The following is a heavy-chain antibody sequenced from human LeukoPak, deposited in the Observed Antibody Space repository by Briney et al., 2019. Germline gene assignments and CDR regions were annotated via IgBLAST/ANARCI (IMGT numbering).Heavy chain of an antibody. CDR2: ISYDGSNK. CDR3: ARHWGVGSRYFDF. J-gene: IGHJ4*02. D-gene: IGHD1-26*01. V-gene: IGHV3-30*03. Sequence: GGSLRLSCAASGFTFSGYGMHWVRQAPGKGLEWVTLISYDGSNKYYVDSMKGRFTISRDNSKNTLYLQMNSLRAEDTALYYCARHWGVGSRYFDFWGQGTLVTVSS. CDR1: GFTFSGYG.